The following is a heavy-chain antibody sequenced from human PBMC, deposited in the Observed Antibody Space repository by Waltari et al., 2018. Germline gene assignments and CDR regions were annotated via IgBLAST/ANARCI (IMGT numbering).Heavy chain of an antibody. CDR1: GFTLSTYS. Sequence: EVQLVETGGGLVQPGGSLRLSCAASGFTLSTYSMQWVRQAPGKGLEWISAINSGGGSTYYADSVKGRFTISRDNSKNTLSLQMNSLRTEDAAVYYCAKAVTPNYYGLDSWGQGVVVTVSS. V-gene: IGHV3-23*04. CDR3: AKAVTPNYYGLDS. D-gene: IGHD4-4*01. CDR2: INSGGGST. J-gene: IGHJ6*02.